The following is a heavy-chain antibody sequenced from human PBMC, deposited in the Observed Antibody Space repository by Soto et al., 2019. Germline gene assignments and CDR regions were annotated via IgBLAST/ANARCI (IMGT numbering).Heavy chain of an antibody. Sequence: SRTGARCVGTMCRGGCSWSWIRQPPGKGLEWIGYIYHSGSTYYNPSLKSRVTISVDRSKNQFSLKLSSVTAADTAVYYCARVPDRWGQGTLVTVSS. J-gene: IGHJ5*02. CDR1: VGTMCRGGCS. CDR3: ARVPDR. V-gene: IGHV4-30-2*01. CDR2: IYHSGST. D-gene: IGHD2-2*01.